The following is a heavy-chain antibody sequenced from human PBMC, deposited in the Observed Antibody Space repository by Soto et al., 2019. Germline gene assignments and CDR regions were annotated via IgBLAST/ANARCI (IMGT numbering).Heavy chain of an antibody. CDR1: GGSFTGHF. J-gene: IGHJ4*02. V-gene: IGHV4-31*03. CDR3: ARSPGYYFDY. Sequence: PSETLSLTCTVSGGSFTGHFWSWVRQHPGKGLEWIGYIYYSGITYYNPSLKSRVTISVDTSKNQFSLKLSSVTAADTAVYYCARSPGYYFDYWGQGTLVTVSS. CDR2: IYYSGIT.